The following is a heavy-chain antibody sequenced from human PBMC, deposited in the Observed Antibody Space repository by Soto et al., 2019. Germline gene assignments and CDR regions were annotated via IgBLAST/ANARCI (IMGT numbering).Heavy chain of an antibody. CDR3: AREQLELTHYYYYGMDV. V-gene: IGHV3-7*01. J-gene: IGHJ6*02. CDR2: IKQDGSEK. Sequence: VGSLRLSCAASGFTFSSYWMSWVRQAPGKGLEWVANIKQDGSEKYYVDSVKGRFTISRDNAKNSLYLQMNSLRAEDTAVYYCAREQLELTHYYYYGMDVWGQGTTVTVSS. D-gene: IGHD1-1*01. CDR1: GFTFSSYW.